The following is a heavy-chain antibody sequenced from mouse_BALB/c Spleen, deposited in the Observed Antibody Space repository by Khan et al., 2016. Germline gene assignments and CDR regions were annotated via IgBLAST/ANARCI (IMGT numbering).Heavy chain of an antibody. CDR2: IWADGRT. CDR3: SSDYDGFAY. Sequence: QVQRKESGPGLVAPSQSLSITCTVSGFSLTGYGVNWVRQPPGKGLEWLGKIWADGRTDYKSALKSRVSISKDISKSQVVLKMNSLQTDVTANYYCSSDYDGFAYWGQGTLVIVSA. J-gene: IGHJ3*01. V-gene: IGHV2-6-7*01. D-gene: IGHD2-12*01. CDR1: GFSLTGYG.